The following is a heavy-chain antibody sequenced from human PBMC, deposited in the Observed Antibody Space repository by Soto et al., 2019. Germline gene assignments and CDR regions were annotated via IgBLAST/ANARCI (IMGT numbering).Heavy chain of an antibody. Sequence: VGALRLSCGASGGSFSSYSMNWVRQAPGKGLEWVSSITSSSRYIYYADSVKGRFTISRDNAKNSLYLQMNSLRAEDTAVYYWVALPGSTGPPSWVPATRLTVPS. V-gene: IGHV3-21*01. CDR2: ITSSSRYI. D-gene: IGHD5-12*01. J-gene: IGHJ4*02. CDR3: VALPGSTGPPS. CDR1: GGSFSSYS.